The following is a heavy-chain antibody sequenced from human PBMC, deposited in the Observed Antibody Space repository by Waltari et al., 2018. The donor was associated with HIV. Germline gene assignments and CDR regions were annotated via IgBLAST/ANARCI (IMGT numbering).Heavy chain of an antibody. Sequence: QVQLVESGGGVVQPGRSLRLSCAASGLTFRSYGMHWVRQAPGKGLEWGAVISDEGSNKDYADSVKGRFTISRDNPKNKLYLQMSSLRAEDTAVYYCAKDKDSTVTTIFYYYGMDVWGQGTTVTVSS. D-gene: IGHD4-17*01. V-gene: IGHV3-30*18. J-gene: IGHJ6*02. CDR2: ISDEGSNK. CDR3: AKDKDSTVTTIFYYYGMDV. CDR1: GLTFRSYG.